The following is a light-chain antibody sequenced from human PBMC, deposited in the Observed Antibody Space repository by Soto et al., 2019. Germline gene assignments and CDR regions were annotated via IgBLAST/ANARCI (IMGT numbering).Light chain of an antibody. J-gene: IGLJ1*01. V-gene: IGLV1-44*01. CDR3: AAWDDSLNGHV. CDR2: SNN. Sequence: QSVLTHPPSASGTPGQRVTISCSGSSPNIGGNAVNWYQQLPGTAPKVLIYSNNQRPSGVPDRFSGSKSGTSASLAISGLQSEDEADYYCAAWDDSLNGHVFGTGTKVTLL. CDR1: SPNIGGNA.